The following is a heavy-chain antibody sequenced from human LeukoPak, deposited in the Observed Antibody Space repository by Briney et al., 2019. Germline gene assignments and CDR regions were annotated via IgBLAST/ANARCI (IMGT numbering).Heavy chain of an antibody. CDR1: GGTFSSYA. CDR3: ARVRDRYDAFDI. J-gene: IGHJ3*02. D-gene: IGHD3-9*01. Sequence: ASVKVSCKASGGTFSSYAISWVRQAPGQGLEWKGGIIPIFGTANYAQKFQGRVTITADESTSTAYMELSSLRSEDTAVYYCARVRDRYDAFDIWGQGTMVTVSS. V-gene: IGHV1-69*13. CDR2: IIPIFGTA.